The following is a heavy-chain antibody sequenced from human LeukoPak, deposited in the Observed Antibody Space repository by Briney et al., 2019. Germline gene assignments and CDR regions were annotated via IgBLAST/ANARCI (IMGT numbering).Heavy chain of an antibody. J-gene: IGHJ6*02. D-gene: IGHD5-18*01. CDR1: GYTFTGYY. CDR2: INPNSGGT. CDR3: ARELFDRGYSYRYYYYGMDV. Sequence: GASVKVSCKASGYTFTGYYMHWVRQAPGQGLEWMGWINPNSGGTNYAQKFQGRVTMTRDTSISTAYMELSRLRSDDTAVYYCARELFDRGYSYRYYYYGMDVWGQGTTVTVSS. V-gene: IGHV1-2*02.